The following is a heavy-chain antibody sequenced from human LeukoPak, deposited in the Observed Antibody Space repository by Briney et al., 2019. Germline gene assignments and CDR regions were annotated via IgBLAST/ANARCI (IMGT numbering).Heavy chain of an antibody. J-gene: IGHJ4*02. CDR1: GFTFSSYA. Sequence: HPGGSLRLSCAASGFTFSSYAMSWVRQAPGKGLECVSGISGSGGSTYYADSVKGRFTISRDNSKNTLYLQMNSLRAEDTAVYYCAKYGSNPGLDYWGQGTLVTVSS. D-gene: IGHD6-19*01. V-gene: IGHV3-23*01. CDR3: AKYGSNPGLDY. CDR2: ISGSGGST.